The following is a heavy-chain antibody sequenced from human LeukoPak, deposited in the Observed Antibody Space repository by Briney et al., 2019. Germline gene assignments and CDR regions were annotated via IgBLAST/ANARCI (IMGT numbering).Heavy chain of an antibody. CDR1: GFTFNSYW. D-gene: IGHD2-15*01. CDR2: INSDGSDT. J-gene: IGHJ3*02. V-gene: IGHV3-74*01. CDR3: ARGGYHHGFDI. Sequence: GGSLRLSCAASGFTFNSYWFHWVRQAPGKGLVWVSRINSDGSDTISADSVKGRFTISRDNAKSTVYLQMNSLKAEDTAVYYCARGGYHHGFDIWGQGTMVTVSS.